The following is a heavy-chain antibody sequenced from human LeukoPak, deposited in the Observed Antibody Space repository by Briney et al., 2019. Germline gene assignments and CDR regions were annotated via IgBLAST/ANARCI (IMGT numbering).Heavy chain of an antibody. D-gene: IGHD1-26*01. J-gene: IGHJ4*02. CDR3: ARMWDRDYFDY. CDR2: IYTSGSI. Sequence: SQTLSLTCTASGGSISSGSYHWSWIRQPAGKGLEWIGRIYTSGSINYNPSLKSRVTISADTSKNQFSLKLSSVTAADTAVYYCARMWDRDYFDYWGQGTLATVSS. V-gene: IGHV4-61*02. CDR1: GGSISSGSYH.